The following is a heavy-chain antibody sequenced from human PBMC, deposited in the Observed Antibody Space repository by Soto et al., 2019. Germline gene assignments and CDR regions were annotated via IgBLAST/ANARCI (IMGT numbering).Heavy chain of an antibody. D-gene: IGHD6-6*01. CDR2: INTYNRNT. CDR1: GYTFTTYA. Sequence: ASVKVSCKASGYTFTTYAISWVRQAPGQGLEWMGWINTYNRNTDYAQNLQGRVTMTTDTSTNTAYMELRSLRSDDTAVYFCARDRLHTSSSITFDYWGQGALVTVSS. CDR3: ARDRLHTSSSITFDY. V-gene: IGHV1-18*01. J-gene: IGHJ4*02.